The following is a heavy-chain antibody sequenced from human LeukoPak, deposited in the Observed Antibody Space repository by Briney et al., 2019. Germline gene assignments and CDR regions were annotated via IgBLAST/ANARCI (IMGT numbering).Heavy chain of an antibody. V-gene: IGHV1-2*02. J-gene: IGHJ5*02. CDR3: AKARRISPAGTDWLDP. D-gene: IGHD6-13*01. CDR1: GYSFTSYY. Sequence: ASVNDSCKASGYSFTSYYIHWVRQAPGQGLEWMGWINPNSGGTKYAQTFQGRVTLTRDTSVTTAYMELSSLRSDDTAVYYCAKARRISPAGTDWLDPWGQGTLVTVSS. CDR2: INPNSGGT.